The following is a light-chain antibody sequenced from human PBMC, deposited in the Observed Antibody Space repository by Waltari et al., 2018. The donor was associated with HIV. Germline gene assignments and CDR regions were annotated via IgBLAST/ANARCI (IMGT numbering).Light chain of an antibody. CDR1: KSRLHSDGKTH. V-gene: IGKV2D-29*01. J-gene: IGKJ2*01. CDR2: EVS. CDR3: RQSIELPYT. Sequence: IVMIQTRLSLSVAPGQTASTACQSSKSRLHSDGKTHLHWHQQTHGRPPQLLVYEVSNQFSGVPERFTGSGSGTDFTLKINRVWAEDVGVYYCRQSIELPYTFGPGTTLALK.